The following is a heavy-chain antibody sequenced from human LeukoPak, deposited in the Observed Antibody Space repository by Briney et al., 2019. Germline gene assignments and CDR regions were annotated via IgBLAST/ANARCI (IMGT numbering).Heavy chain of an antibody. CDR2: IIPIFGTA. CDR1: GDTFSSYA. CDR3: ARAKIVVVLPDYYYMDV. Sequence: GASVKVSCKASGDTFSSYAISWVRQAPGQGLEWMGGIIPIFGTANYAQKFQGRVTITADKSTSTAYMELSSLRSEDTAVYYCARAKIVVVLPDYYYMDVWGKGTTVTVSS. J-gene: IGHJ6*03. D-gene: IGHD2-15*01. V-gene: IGHV1-69*06.